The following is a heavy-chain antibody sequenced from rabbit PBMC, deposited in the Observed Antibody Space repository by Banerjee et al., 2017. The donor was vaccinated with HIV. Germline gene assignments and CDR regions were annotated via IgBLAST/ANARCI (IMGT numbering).Heavy chain of an antibody. D-gene: IGHD6-1*01. CDR2: IATASGNT. Sequence: QEQLEESGGDLVKPEGSLTLTCTASGFTISSSYYMCWVRQAPGKGLEWIACIATASGNTYYASWAKGRFTISKTSSTTVTLQMTSLTAADTATYFCARAPGGAGAYVTPTRLDLWGPGTLVTVS. V-gene: IGHV1S45*01. J-gene: IGHJ3*01. CDR3: ARAPGGAGAYVTPTRLDL. CDR1: GFTISSSYY.